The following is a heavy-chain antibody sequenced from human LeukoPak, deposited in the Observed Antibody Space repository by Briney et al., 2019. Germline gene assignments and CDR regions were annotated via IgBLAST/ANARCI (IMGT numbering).Heavy chain of an antibody. CDR3: VRGLTYYYDSSGYGYYFDY. CDR2: INHSGST. CDR1: GGSFSGYY. Sequence: SGTLSLTCAVYGGSFSGYYWSWIRQPPGKGLEWIGEINHSGSTNYNPSLKSRVTISVNTSKNQFSLKLSSVTAADTAVYYCVRGLTYYYDSSGYGYYFDYWGQGTLVTVSS. D-gene: IGHD3-22*01. V-gene: IGHV4-34*01. J-gene: IGHJ4*02.